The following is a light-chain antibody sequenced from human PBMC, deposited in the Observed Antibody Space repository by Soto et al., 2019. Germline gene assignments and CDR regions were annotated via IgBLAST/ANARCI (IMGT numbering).Light chain of an antibody. V-gene: IGKV3D-20*02. CDR2: DAS. Sequence: EIVLTQSPGTLSLSPGERATLSCRASQSVSNNYLAWYQQKPGQAPRLLIYDASNRATGIPGRFSGSGSGTDFTLTISSLEPEDFAVYYCQQRSKWPPTFGQGTKVDIK. J-gene: IGKJ1*01. CDR1: QSVSNNY. CDR3: QQRSKWPPT.